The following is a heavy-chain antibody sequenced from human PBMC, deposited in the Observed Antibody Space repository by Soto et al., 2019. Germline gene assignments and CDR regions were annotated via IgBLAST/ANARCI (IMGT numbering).Heavy chain of an antibody. CDR2: ISGSGGST. CDR3: AKDVGQWLLYDWFDP. D-gene: IGHD6-19*01. V-gene: IGHV3-23*01. CDR1: GFTFSSYA. Sequence: GGSLRLSCAASGFTFSSYAMSWVRQAPGKGLEWVSAISGSGGSTYYADSVKGRFTISRDNSKNTLYLQMNSLRAEDTAVYYCAKDVGQWLLYDWFDPWGQGTLVTVSS. J-gene: IGHJ5*02.